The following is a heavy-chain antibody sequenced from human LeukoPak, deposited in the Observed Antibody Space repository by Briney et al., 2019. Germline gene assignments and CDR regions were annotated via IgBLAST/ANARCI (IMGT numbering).Heavy chain of an antibody. Sequence: GSLRLSCAASGITFSSYGMSWVRQAPGKGLEWVSAIGGRDGSTYYADSVKGRFTISRDNSKNTLYVQMNSLRAEDTAVYYCAKGHYYGSGSLDYWGQGTLVTVSS. CDR2: IGGRDGST. V-gene: IGHV3-23*01. J-gene: IGHJ4*02. CDR1: GITFSSYG. CDR3: AKGHYYGSGSLDY. D-gene: IGHD3-10*01.